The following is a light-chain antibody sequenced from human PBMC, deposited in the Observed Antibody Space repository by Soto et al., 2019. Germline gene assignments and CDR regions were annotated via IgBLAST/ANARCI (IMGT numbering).Light chain of an antibody. J-gene: IGLJ1*01. CDR2: SNN. CDR3: PAWDDSLNGYV. V-gene: IGLV1-44*01. Sequence: QSVLTQPPSASGTPGQRVTISCSGSSSNIGSNTVNWYQQLPGTAPKLLIYSNNQRPSGVPDRFSGSKSGTSASLAISGLQSADEAYYYCPAWDDSLNGYVFGTGTKLTVL. CDR1: SSNIGSNT.